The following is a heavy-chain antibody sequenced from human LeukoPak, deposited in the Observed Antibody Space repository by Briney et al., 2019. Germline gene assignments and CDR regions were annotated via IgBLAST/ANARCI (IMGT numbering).Heavy chain of an antibody. Sequence: GGSLRLSCAASGFTFSSYSMNWIRQAPGKGLEWVSSISSSTSYIYYADSVKGRFTISKDNAKNSLYLQMNSLRAEDTAVYYCARAGGSTVSHSNCWGQGTLVTVSS. V-gene: IGHV3-21*01. CDR1: GFTFSSYS. CDR3: ARAGGSTVSHSNC. CDR2: ISSSTSYI. J-gene: IGHJ4*02. D-gene: IGHD4-17*01.